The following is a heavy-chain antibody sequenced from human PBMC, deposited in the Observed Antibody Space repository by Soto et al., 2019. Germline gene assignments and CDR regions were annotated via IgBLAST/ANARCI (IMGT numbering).Heavy chain of an antibody. D-gene: IGHD6-6*01. V-gene: IGHV3-23*01. CDR1: GFTFSSYA. J-gene: IGHJ6*02. CDR2: ISGSGGST. Sequence: PGGSLRLSCAASGFTFSSYAMSWVHQAPGKGLEWVSAISGSGGSTYYADSVKGRFTISRDNSKNTLYLQMNSLRAEDTAVYYCAKRKQLAHLDYSSYGMDVWGQGTTVTVSS. CDR3: AKRKQLAHLDYSSYGMDV.